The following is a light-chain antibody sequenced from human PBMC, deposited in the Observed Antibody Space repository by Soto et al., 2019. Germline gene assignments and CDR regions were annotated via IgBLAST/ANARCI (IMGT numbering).Light chain of an antibody. CDR3: QQSYTLSPLT. V-gene: IGKV1-39*01. CDR1: QDITNS. Sequence: DLQMTQSPSSLSASVGDRVTITCQASQDITNSLNWYQQKPGKAPKVLISAASNLQSGVPSRFSGSGSGTVFTLTISSLQPEDFATYFCQQSYTLSPLTFGGGTKVEIK. CDR2: AAS. J-gene: IGKJ4*01.